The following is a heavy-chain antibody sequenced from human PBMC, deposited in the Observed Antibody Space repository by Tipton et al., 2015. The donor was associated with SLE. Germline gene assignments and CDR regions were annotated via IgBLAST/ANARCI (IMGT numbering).Heavy chain of an antibody. Sequence: TLSLTCTVSGGSISSYYWSWIRQPPGKGLEWIGHIYYTGSTNYNPSLKSRVTISVDTSKNQFSLKLNSVTAADTAVYYCARAEGSWDAFDIWGQGTMVTVSS. CDR1: GGSISSYY. CDR3: ARAEGSWDAFDI. CDR2: IYYTGST. J-gene: IGHJ3*02. D-gene: IGHD2-15*01. V-gene: IGHV4-59*08.